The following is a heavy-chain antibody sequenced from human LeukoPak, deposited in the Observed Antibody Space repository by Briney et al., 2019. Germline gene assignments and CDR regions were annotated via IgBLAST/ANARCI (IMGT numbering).Heavy chain of an antibody. D-gene: IGHD2-2*01. V-gene: IGHV4-34*01. CDR1: GGSFSGYY. CDR2: INHSGST. CDR3: ARGRRPWDIVVVPAANGKEAFDI. J-gene: IGHJ3*02. Sequence: SETLSLTCAVYGGSFSGYYWSWIRQPPGKGLEWIGEINHSGSTNYNPSLKSRVTISVATSKNQFSLKLSSVTAADTAVYYCARGRRPWDIVVVPAANGKEAFDIWGQGTMVTVSS.